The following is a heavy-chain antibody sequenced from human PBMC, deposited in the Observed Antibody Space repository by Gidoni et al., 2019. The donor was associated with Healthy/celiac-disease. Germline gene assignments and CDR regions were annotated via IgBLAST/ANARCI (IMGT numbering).Heavy chain of an antibody. CDR1: GFTCSSYS. J-gene: IGHJ6*02. V-gene: IGHV3-21*01. CDR2: ISSSSSYI. Sequence: EVQLVESGGGLVKPGGSLRLSCADSGFTCSSYSMNWVRQAPGKGLGWVSSISSSSSYIYYADSVKGRFTISRDNAKNSLYLQMNSLRAEDTAVYYCARVSSLYYYGMDVWGQGTTVTVSS. CDR3: ARVSSLYYYGMDV.